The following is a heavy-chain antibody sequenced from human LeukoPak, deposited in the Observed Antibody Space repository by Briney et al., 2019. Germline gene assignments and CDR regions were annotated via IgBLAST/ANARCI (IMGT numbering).Heavy chain of an antibody. V-gene: IGHV4-34*01. Sequence: PSETLSLTCAVYGGSFSGYYWSWIRQAPGTGLEWIGEINHSGSIKYNPSLKSRVNVSVDTSKNQVSLKLTSVTAADTAVYYCARGGKQLGDYFDYWGQGTLVTVSS. CDR2: INHSGSI. D-gene: IGHD6-6*01. J-gene: IGHJ4*02. CDR1: GGSFSGYY. CDR3: ARGGKQLGDYFDY.